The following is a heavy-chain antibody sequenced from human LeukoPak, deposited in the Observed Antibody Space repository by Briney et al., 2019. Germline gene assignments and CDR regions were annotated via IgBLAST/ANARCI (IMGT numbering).Heavy chain of an antibody. CDR2: ISSTGSVI. CDR3: ARLRTPYYYGVDV. V-gene: IGHV3-48*04. D-gene: IGHD2-15*01. J-gene: IGHJ6*02. Sequence: GGSLRLSCAASGFTFSSYTMNWVRQAPGKGLEWISYISSTGSVIYYADSVKGRFTISRDNAKNSLYLQMNSLRAEDTAVYYCARLRTPYYYGVDVWGQGTTVTVSS. CDR1: GFTFSSYT.